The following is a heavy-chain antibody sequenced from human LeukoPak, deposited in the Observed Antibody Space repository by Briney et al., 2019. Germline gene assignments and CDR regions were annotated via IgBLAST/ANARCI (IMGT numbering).Heavy chain of an antibody. CDR1: GFTVSSNY. D-gene: IGHD5-18*01. CDR2: IYSGGST. Sequence: PGGSLRLSCAASGFTVSSNYMSWVRQSPGKGLEWVSVIYSGGSTYYADSVKGRFTISRDNSKNTLYLQMNSLRAEDTAVYYCAKDYSYGSPFDYWGQGTLVTVSS. CDR3: AKDYSYGSPFDY. J-gene: IGHJ4*02. V-gene: IGHV3-53*01.